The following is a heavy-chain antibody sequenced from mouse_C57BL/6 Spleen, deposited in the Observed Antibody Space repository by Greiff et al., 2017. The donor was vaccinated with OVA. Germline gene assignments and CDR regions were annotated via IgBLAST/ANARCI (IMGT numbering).Heavy chain of an antibody. CDR2: INPNNGGT. D-gene: IGHD3-2*02. V-gene: IGHV1-26*01. Sequence: EVKLQQSGPELVKPGASVKISCKASGYTFTDYYMNWVKQSHGKSLEWIGDINPNNGGTSYNQKFKGKATLTVDKSSSTAYMELRSLTSEDSAVYYCARDVSSGPWFAYWGQGTLVTVSA. CDR1: GYTFTDYY. J-gene: IGHJ3*01. CDR3: ARDVSSGPWFAY.